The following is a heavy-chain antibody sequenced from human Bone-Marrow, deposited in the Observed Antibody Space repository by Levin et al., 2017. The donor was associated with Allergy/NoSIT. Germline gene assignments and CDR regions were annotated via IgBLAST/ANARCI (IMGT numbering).Heavy chain of an antibody. CDR3: AKSRGNSYASLIDF. D-gene: IGHD5-18*01. Sequence: PGGSLRLSCAASGFTFSNCAMGWVRQAPGRGLEWVSAISGTGAATYYVDSVKGRFILSRDNSKSTLYFQLDSLRVEDTAVYYCAKSRGNSYASLIDFLGQGTLVTVSS. J-gene: IGHJ4*02. V-gene: IGHV3-23*01. CDR1: GFTFSNCA. CDR2: ISGTGAAT.